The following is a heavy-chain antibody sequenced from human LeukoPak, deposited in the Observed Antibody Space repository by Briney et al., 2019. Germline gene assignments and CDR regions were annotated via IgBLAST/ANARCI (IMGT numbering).Heavy chain of an antibody. CDR1: GGSISSYY. CDR2: IYYSGST. Sequence: SETLSLTCTASGGSISSYYLSWIRQPPGKGLEWIGYIYYSGSTNYNPSLKSRVTISVDTSKNQFSLKLSSVTAADTAVYYCARDDITDEVPYAFDIWGQGTMVTVSS. CDR3: ARDDITDEVPYAFDI. V-gene: IGHV4-59*08. J-gene: IGHJ3*02. D-gene: IGHD3-22*01.